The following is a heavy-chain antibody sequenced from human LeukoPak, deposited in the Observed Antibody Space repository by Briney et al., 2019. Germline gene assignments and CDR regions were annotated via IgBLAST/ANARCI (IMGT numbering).Heavy chain of an antibody. Sequence: ASVKVSCKASGYTFTAYCIQWARQAPGQGLEWMGLIDPSVGSTSNAQKSQGRITMTRDTSTSTVFMELTSLTSEDTAVYYCARNSGSGLDHWGQGTLVTVSS. D-gene: IGHD1-26*01. V-gene: IGHV1-46*01. CDR3: ARNSGSGLDH. CDR1: GYTFTAYC. CDR2: IDPSVGST. J-gene: IGHJ4*02.